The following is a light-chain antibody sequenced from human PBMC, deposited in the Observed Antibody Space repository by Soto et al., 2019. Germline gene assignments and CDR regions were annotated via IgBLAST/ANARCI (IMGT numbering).Light chain of an antibody. J-gene: IGKJ5*01. CDR1: QSFRVN. Sequence: DIGMTQSPLSMPVTTGAPASLPXRASQSFRVNLAWHPQEPGXXPRIXXXGAXTRATGVLPRFIGGGSGREFTLTISSLQSEESAISYCRQYKSWSTITFGQGTRLEIK. CDR2: GAX. CDR3: RQYKSWSTIT. V-gene: IGKV3-15*01.